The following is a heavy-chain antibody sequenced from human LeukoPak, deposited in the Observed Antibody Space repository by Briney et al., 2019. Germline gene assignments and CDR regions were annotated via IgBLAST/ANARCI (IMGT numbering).Heavy chain of an antibody. CDR2: ISGTGTGT. J-gene: IGHJ4*02. D-gene: IGHD2-15*01. Sequence: PGRSLRLSCAASGFTFSSYAMHWVRQAPGKGLEWVSVISGTGTGTYYADSVKGRFALSRDNSKNTVYLQMNSLRADDTAVYYCAKTRGYCSGGTCYCDYWGQGTLVTVSS. V-gene: IGHV3-23*01. CDR3: AKTRGYCSGGTCYCDY. CDR1: GFTFSSYA.